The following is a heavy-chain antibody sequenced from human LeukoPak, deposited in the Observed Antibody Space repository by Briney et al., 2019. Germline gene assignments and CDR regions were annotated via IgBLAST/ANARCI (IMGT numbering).Heavy chain of an antibody. Sequence: SETLSLTCAVYGGSFSGYYWSWLRQPPGKGLEWIGEINHSGSTNYNPSLKSRVTISVDTSKNQFSLKLSSVTAADTAVCYCARSNVAAAGTGGYYYYMDVWGKGTTVTVSS. D-gene: IGHD6-13*01. J-gene: IGHJ6*03. V-gene: IGHV4-34*01. CDR3: ARSNVAAAGTGGYYYYMDV. CDR1: GGSFSGYY. CDR2: INHSGST.